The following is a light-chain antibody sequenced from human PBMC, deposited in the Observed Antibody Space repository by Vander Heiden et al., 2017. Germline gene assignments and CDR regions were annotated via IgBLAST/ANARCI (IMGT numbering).Light chain of an antibody. V-gene: IGKV3-20*01. J-gene: IGKJ4*01. Sequence: EIVLTQSPGTLSLSPGERATLSCRASQSVSSNSLAWYQQKPGQAPRLLIYGASSRATGIADRFSGSGSGTDFILTISRLEPEDFAVYYCQQYVSTPITFGGGAKVEIK. CDR2: GAS. CDR3: QQYVSTPIT. CDR1: QSVSSNS.